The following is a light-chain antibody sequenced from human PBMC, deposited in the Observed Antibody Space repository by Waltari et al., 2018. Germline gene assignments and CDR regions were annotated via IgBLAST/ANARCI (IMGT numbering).Light chain of an antibody. CDR1: QSIGRS. J-gene: IGKJ1*01. CDR3: QKYERLPAT. V-gene: IGKV3-20*01. CDR2: DIS. Sequence: EIVLTQSPGTLSLSLGDRATLSCRASQSIGRSVVWYQKRPGQAPRLLIYDISRRATGIPDRFSGSGYGTDFSLTISRLEPEDFAVYYCQKYERLPATFGQGTTVEIK.